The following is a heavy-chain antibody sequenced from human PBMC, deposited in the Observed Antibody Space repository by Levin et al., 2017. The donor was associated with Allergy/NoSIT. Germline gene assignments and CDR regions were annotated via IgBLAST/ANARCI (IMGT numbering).Heavy chain of an antibody. CDR1: GFTFSSYD. V-gene: IGHV3-13*01. J-gene: IGHJ6*02. CDR3: VRDPSGHGMDV. D-gene: IGHD6-19*01. CDR2: IGKAGDT. Sequence: GESLKISCAASGFTFSSYDMHWVRQITGKGLEWVSGIGKAGDTYYSGSVKGRFTISRENAKNSLYLQMNSLRDGDTATYYCVRDPSGHGMDVWGQGTTVTVSS.